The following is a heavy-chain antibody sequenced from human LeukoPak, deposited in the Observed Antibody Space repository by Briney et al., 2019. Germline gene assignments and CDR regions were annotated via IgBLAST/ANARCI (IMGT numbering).Heavy chain of an antibody. V-gene: IGHV3-23*01. CDR3: ARGHYGLDV. CDR2: ISGTSGNT. Sequence: GGSLRLSCAASGFTFSIYAMSWVRQAPGKGLEWVSSISGTSGNTYYADSVKGRFAISRDNSKDTLYLQMNSLRAEDTAVYYCARGHYGLDVWGQGTTVTVSS. CDR1: GFTFSIYA. J-gene: IGHJ6*02.